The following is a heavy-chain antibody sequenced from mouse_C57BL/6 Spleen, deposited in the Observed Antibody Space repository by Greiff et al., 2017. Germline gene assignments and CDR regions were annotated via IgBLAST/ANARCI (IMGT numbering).Heavy chain of an antibody. D-gene: IGHD1-1*01. Sequence: EVQLQQSGAELVRPGASVKLSCTASGFNIKDDYMHWVKQRPEQGLEWIGWIDPENGDTEYASKFQGKATITADTSSNTAYLQLSSLTSEDTAVYYCTTDCGSPGYFDVWGTGTTVTVSS. V-gene: IGHV14-4*01. CDR2: IDPENGDT. CDR3: TTDCGSPGYFDV. CDR1: GFNIKDDY. J-gene: IGHJ1*03.